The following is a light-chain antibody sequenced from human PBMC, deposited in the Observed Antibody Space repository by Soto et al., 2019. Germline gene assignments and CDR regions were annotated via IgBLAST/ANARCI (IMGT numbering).Light chain of an antibody. CDR2: GAS. CDR1: QSVSIK. V-gene: IGKV3-15*01. CDR3: QPYYKWLP. Sequence: VLTLSPGTLSFYPGERATLSCRASQSVSIKLAWYQQKPGQAPRLLISGASTRATGIPARFSGSGSGTEFALTISSLPSDDFAVYYCQPYYKWLPFGQGTRLEIK. J-gene: IGKJ5*01.